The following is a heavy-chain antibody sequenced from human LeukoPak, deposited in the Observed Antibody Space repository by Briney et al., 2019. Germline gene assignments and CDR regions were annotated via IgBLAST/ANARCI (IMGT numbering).Heavy chain of an antibody. Sequence: ASVKVSCKASGYTFTSYGISWVRQAPGQGLEWTGWISAYNGNTNYAQKLQGRVTMTTDTSTSTAYMELRSLRSDDTAVYYCARVVVGATSLLYYFDYWGQGTLVTVSS. CDR3: ARVVVGATSLLYYFDY. CDR2: ISAYNGNT. V-gene: IGHV1-18*01. D-gene: IGHD1-26*01. CDR1: GYTFTSYG. J-gene: IGHJ4*02.